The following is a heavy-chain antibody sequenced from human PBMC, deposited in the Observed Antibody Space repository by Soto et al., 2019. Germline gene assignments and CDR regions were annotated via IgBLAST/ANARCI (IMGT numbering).Heavy chain of an antibody. V-gene: IGHV3-23*01. CDR3: AKDLLSGSRVY. CDR2: ISGSGGST. Sequence: GESLKISCAASGFTFSSYAMSWVRQAPGKGLEWVSAISGSGGSTYYADSVKGRFTISRDNSKNTLYLQMNSLRAEDTAVYYCAKDLLSGSRVYWGQGTLVTVSS. D-gene: IGHD3-10*01. J-gene: IGHJ4*02. CDR1: GFTFSSYA.